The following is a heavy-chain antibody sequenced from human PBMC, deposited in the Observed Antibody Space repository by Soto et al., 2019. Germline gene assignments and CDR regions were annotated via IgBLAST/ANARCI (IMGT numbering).Heavy chain of an antibody. CDR2: IDWDDDK. CDR3: ARIRGGQLGPPYYYGMDV. D-gene: IGHD6-6*01. CDR1: GFSLSTSGMC. Sequence: SGPTLVNPTQTLTLTCTFSGFSLSTSGMCVSWIRQPPGKALEWLALIDWDDDKYYSTSLKTRLTISKDTSKNQVVLTVTNMDPVDTATYYCARIRGGQLGPPYYYGMDVWGQGTTVTAP. V-gene: IGHV2-70*01. J-gene: IGHJ6*02.